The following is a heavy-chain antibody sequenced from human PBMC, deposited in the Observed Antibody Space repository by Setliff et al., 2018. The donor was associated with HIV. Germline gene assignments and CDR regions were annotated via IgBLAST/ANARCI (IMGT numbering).Heavy chain of an antibody. J-gene: IGHJ6*03. V-gene: IGHV4-59*13. CDR1: GGFIGTYY. CDR3: ARGRVTLNGVAAGHHYMDV. CDR2: VYYTGST. D-gene: IGHD3-3*01. Sequence: PSETLSLTCTVSGGFIGTYYWSWIRQSPGKGLEWIGSVYYTGSTNYNPSLESRVTMSVYTSKNQFSLRLMSLTAADTAIYYCARGRVTLNGVAAGHHYMDVWGKGNTVTVSS.